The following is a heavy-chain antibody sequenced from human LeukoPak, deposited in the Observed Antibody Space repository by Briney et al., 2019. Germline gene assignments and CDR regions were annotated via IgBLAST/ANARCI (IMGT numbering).Heavy chain of an antibody. CDR3: AKVYNWNYDY. Sequence: GGSLRLSCVASGFTFNNYAMSGVRQAPGKGLEWVSDISGSGGSTYYSDSVKGRFTISRDNSKNTLYLQMNSLRAEDTAIYYCAKVYNWNYDYWGQGTLVTVSS. V-gene: IGHV3-23*01. J-gene: IGHJ4*02. CDR1: GFTFNNYA. CDR2: ISGSGGST. D-gene: IGHD1-7*01.